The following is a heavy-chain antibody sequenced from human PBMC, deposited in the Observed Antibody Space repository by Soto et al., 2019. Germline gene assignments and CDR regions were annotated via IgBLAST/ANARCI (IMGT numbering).Heavy chain of an antibody. J-gene: IGHJ4*02. D-gene: IGHD2-21*02. V-gene: IGHV3-30-3*01. Sequence: PGGSLRLSCAASGFTFNTYAMHWVRQAPGKGLEWVAAISYAGSNRYVADSVKGRFTISRDNSKNTLYLQMNSLRAEDTALYYCARERDHLLGVTDYWGQGTLVTVSS. CDR3: ARERDHLLGVTDY. CDR1: GFTFNTYA. CDR2: ISYAGSNR.